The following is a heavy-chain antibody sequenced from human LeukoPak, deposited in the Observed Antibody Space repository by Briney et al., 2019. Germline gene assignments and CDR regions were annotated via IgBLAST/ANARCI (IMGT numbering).Heavy chain of an antibody. CDR2: ISYDGSNK. J-gene: IGHJ4*02. CDR1: GFTFSSYA. Sequence: GGSLRLSCAASGFTFSSYAMHWVRQAPGKGLEWVAVISYDGSNKYYADSVKGRFTISRDNSKNTLFLQMNSLRDEDTAVYYCAKDLYSNYGPADYWGQGNLVTVSS. CDR3: AKDLYSNYGPADY. V-gene: IGHV3-30-3*01. D-gene: IGHD4-11*01.